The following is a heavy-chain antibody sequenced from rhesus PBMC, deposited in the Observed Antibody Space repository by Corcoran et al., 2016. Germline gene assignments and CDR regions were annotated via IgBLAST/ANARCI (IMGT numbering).Heavy chain of an antibody. CDR3: ARDRGPGAY. CDR1: GGSISSSY. D-gene: IGHD3-9*01. Sequence: QLQLQESGPGLVKPSETLSVTCAVSGGSISSSYWSWIRQAPGKGLGWIGYIYGSGSSPNYNPSLKSRVTLSVDTSKNQLSLKLSSVTTADTAVYYCARDRGPGAYWGQGVLVTVSS. CDR2: IYGSGSSP. V-gene: IGHV4-169*02. J-gene: IGHJ4*01.